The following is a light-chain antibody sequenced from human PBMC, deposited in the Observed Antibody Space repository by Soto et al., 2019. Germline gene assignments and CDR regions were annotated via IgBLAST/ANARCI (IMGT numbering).Light chain of an antibody. CDR1: QSISSW. CDR2: AAS. CDR3: QQSYSTPRT. V-gene: IGKV1-39*01. J-gene: IGKJ1*01. Sequence: DIQMTQSPSSLSASVGERVSITCRASQSISSWLAWYQQKPVKAPKLLIYAASSLQSGVPSRFSGSGSGTDFTLTISSLQPEDFATHYCQQSYSTPRTFGQGTKVDI.